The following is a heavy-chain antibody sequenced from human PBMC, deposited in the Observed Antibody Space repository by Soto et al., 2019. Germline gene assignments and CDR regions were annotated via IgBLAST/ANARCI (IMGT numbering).Heavy chain of an antibody. V-gene: IGHV3-21*01. CDR2: ISSTGTYT. CDR1: GFTFSSYD. CDR3: AKSPDYGMDV. Sequence: GGSLRLSCAASGFTFSSYDMTWVRQAPGKGLDWVSCISSTGTYTHYADSVKGRFTITRDNAENSLYLQMNSLRVEDTAVYYCAKSPDYGMDVWGQGTTVTVSS. J-gene: IGHJ6*02.